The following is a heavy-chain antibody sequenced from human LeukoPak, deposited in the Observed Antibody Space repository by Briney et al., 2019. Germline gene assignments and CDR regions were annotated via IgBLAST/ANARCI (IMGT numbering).Heavy chain of an antibody. Sequence: SETLSLTCIVSGGSISSYYWSWIRQPAGKGLEWIGRSYTIGSPNYNPSLKGRATMSVDTSTNQFSLKLSCVTAADMAVYYCARSGGSGFQLDNWGQGTLITVSS. CDR2: SYTIGSP. CDR1: GGSISSYY. J-gene: IGHJ4*02. D-gene: IGHD3-16*01. V-gene: IGHV4-4*07. CDR3: ARSGGSGFQLDN.